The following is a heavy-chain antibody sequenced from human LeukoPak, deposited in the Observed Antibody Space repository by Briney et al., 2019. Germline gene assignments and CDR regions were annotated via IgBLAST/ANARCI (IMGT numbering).Heavy chain of an antibody. CDR1: GYTFTGYY. J-gene: IGHJ4*02. CDR3: ARVGPRRDGYNYVY. D-gene: IGHD5-12*01. CDR2: INPNSGGT. V-gene: IGHV1-2*02. Sequence: ASVKVSCKASGYTFTGYYMHWVRQAPGQGLEWMGWINPNSGGTNYAQKFQGRVTMTRDTSISTAYMELSRLRSDDTAVYYCARVGPRRDGYNYVYWGQGTLVTVSS.